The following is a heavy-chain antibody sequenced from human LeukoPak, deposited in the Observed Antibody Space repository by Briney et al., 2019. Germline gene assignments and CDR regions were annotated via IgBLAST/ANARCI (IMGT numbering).Heavy chain of an antibody. J-gene: IGHJ4*02. D-gene: IGHD6-13*01. CDR3: ARGPTGYSFTGLLEY. V-gene: IGHV3-74*01. CDR1: GFTFSSYW. Sequence: GGSLRLSCAASGFTFSSYWMHWVRHAPGKGLVWVSRINSDGSSTSYADSVKGRFTISRDNAKNTLYLQMNSLRAEDTAVYYCARGPTGYSFTGLLEYWGQGTLVTVSS. CDR2: INSDGSST.